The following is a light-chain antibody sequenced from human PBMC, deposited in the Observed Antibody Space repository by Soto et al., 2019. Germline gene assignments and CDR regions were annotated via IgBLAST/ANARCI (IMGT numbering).Light chain of an antibody. J-gene: IGKJ4*01. CDR1: QSVGSSF. Sequence: EFVLTQSPDTLSLSPGERATLSCRASQSVGSSFLAWYQQKPGQAPRLLIYRTSTRATGIPDRFTGSGSGTDFTLTISRLEPEDFAVYYCQQYENSPLTFGGGTKVEIK. CDR3: QQYENSPLT. V-gene: IGKV3-20*01. CDR2: RTS.